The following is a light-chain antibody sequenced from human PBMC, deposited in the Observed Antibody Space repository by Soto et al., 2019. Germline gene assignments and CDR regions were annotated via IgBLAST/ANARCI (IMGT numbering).Light chain of an antibody. CDR3: QQANRFPLT. Sequence: AIQLTQSPSSLSASVGDRVTITCRASQDISSTLVWYQQKPGKAPKLLIYGASSLQSGVPSRFSGSGSGTDFTLTIISLQPEDSATYYCQQANRFPLTFGGGTRVEIK. CDR1: QDISST. J-gene: IGKJ4*01. CDR2: GAS. V-gene: IGKV1-13*02.